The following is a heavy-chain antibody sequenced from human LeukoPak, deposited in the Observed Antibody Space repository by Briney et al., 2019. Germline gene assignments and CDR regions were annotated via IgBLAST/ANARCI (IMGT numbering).Heavy chain of an antibody. CDR3: AEDSARIGGYFDY. Sequence: GGSLRLSCAASGFTFSSYAMSWVRQAPGKGLEWVSAISGSGGSTYYADSVKGRFTISRDSSKNTLYLQMNSLRAEDTAVYYCAEDSARIGGYFDYWGQGTLVTVSS. CDR1: GFTFSSYA. J-gene: IGHJ4*02. D-gene: IGHD3-10*01. V-gene: IGHV3-23*01. CDR2: ISGSGGST.